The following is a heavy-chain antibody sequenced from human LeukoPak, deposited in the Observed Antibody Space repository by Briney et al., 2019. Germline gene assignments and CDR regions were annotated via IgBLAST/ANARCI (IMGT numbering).Heavy chain of an antibody. CDR2: IYYSGST. V-gene: IGHV4-59*01. D-gene: IGHD1-26*01. CDR1: GGSISYYY. J-gene: IGHJ3*02. Sequence: SETLSLTCTVSGGSISYYYWSWIRQPPGKGLEWIGYIYYSGSTNYNPSLKSRVTISVDTSKNQFSLKLSSVTAADTAVYYCARERSPGSYYDAFDIWGQGTMVTVSS. CDR3: ARERSPGSYYDAFDI.